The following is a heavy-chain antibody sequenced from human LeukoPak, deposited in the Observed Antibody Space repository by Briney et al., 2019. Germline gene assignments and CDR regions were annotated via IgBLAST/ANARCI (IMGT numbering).Heavy chain of an antibody. CDR1: GGSITNYY. CDR3: AGETMGAYGDYMDV. D-gene: IGHD3-10*01. V-gene: IGHV4-4*07. CDR2: INSREMT. Sequence: WGPLSLTCSVSGGSITNYYLNWVRQPAGKALEWFGRINSREMTNYKSSLKSRDLMSVDTSNNQMSLNLRSVTAADSAIYYCAGETMGAYGDYMDVWVKGSAVTVSS. J-gene: IGHJ6*03.